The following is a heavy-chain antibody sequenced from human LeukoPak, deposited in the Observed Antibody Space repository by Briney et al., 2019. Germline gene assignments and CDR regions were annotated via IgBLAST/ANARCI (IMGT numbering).Heavy chain of an antibody. J-gene: IGHJ4*02. CDR3: ARGEVTYGEPFDY. D-gene: IGHD1-14*01. CDR2: INPNSGGT. CDR1: GYTFTSYG. Sequence: ASVKVSCKASGYTFTSYGISWVRQAPGQGLEWMGWINPNSGGTNYAQKFQGRVTMTRDTSISTAYIELSRLRSDDTAVYYCARGEVTYGEPFDYWGQGTLVTVSS. V-gene: IGHV1-2*02.